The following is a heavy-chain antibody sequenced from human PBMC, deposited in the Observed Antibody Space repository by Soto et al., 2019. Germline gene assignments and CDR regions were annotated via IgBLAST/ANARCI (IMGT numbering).Heavy chain of an antibody. V-gene: IGHV1-69*01. CDR3: ARGRDQPPVGLYFDS. Sequence: QVHLVQSGAEVKKPGSSVKVSCKASGGAFNNYIFDWGRQAPGQGLEWMGGIIPMFGTPKYAQTFQDRITISADVSTGTAYMELTSLRFDDTAIYYCARGRDQPPVGLYFDSWGEGTRVTVSS. CDR2: IIPMFGTP. CDR1: GGAFNNYI. J-gene: IGHJ4*02. D-gene: IGHD1-26*01.